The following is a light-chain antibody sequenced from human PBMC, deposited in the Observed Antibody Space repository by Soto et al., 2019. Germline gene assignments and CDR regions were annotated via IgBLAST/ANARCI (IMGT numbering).Light chain of an antibody. V-gene: IGLV2-23*01. J-gene: IGLJ1*01. Sequence: QSALTQPASVSGSPGQSITISCTGTSSDVGIYNLVSWYQQHPGKAPKLMIYEGSKRPSGVSNRFSGSKSGNTASLTISGLQAEDEADYYCCSYAGSSAYYVFGTGTKVTVL. CDR2: EGS. CDR3: CSYAGSSAYYV. CDR1: SSDVGIYNL.